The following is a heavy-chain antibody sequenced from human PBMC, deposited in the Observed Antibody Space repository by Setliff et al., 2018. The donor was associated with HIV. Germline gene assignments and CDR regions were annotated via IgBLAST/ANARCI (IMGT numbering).Heavy chain of an antibody. D-gene: IGHD4-17*01. CDR3: ARNFGDYFEIHFDL. CDR1: GGSINSTSYY. Sequence: SETLSLTCTVSGGSINSTSYYWGRIRQPPGNGLEWIGSIYYSGSTYYNPSLKSRVTISVDTSKNQFSLKLSSVTAADTAVYYCARNFGDYFEIHFDLWGRGTLVTVSS. CDR2: IYYSGST. J-gene: IGHJ2*01. V-gene: IGHV4-39*07.